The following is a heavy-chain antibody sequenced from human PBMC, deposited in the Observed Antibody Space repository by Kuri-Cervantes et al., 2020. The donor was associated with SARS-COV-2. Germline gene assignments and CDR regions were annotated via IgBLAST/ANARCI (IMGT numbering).Heavy chain of an antibody. CDR3: ARVRVWFGELCHFDY. CDR2: IRYDGSNK. J-gene: IGHJ4*02. V-gene: IGHV3-30*02. CDR1: GFTFSYYG. D-gene: IGHD3-10*01. Sequence: GGSLRLSCAASGFTFSYYGMHWVRQAPGKGLEWVGFIRYDGSNKYYADSVKGRFTISRDNSKNTLYLQMNSLGAEDTAVYYCARVRVWFGELCHFDYWGQGTLVTVSS.